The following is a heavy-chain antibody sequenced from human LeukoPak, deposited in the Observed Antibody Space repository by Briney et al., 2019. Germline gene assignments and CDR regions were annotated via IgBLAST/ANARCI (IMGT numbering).Heavy chain of an antibody. CDR3: ARERASNNYYNYFDP. D-gene: IGHD1-1*01. Sequence: NASETLSLTCAVYGDSFNEYYLSWVRQPPGKALEWIGEINHSGSTNYNPSLKSRVTISVDKSLRQSFLRLSPVTAADTAVYYCARERASNNYYNYFDPWGQGTQVTVSS. V-gene: IGHV4-34*01. J-gene: IGHJ5*02. CDR2: INHSGST. CDR1: GDSFNEYY.